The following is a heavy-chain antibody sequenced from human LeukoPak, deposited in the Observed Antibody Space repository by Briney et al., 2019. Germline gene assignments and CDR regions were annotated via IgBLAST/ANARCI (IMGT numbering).Heavy chain of an antibody. J-gene: IGHJ4*02. CDR1: GFTFSSYW. V-gene: IGHV3-7*01. CDR3: AREGYYYDSSGYYYPYYFDY. D-gene: IGHD3-22*01. Sequence: QPGGSLRLSCAASGFTFSSYWMSWVRQAPGKGLEWVANIKQDGSEKYYVDSVKGRFTISRDNAKNSLYLQMNSLRAEDTAVYYCAREGYYYDSSGYYYPYYFDYWGQGTLVTVSS. CDR2: IKQDGSEK.